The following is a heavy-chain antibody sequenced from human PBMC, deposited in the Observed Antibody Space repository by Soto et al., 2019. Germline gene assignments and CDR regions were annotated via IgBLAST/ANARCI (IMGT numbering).Heavy chain of an antibody. D-gene: IGHD1-1*01. J-gene: IGHJ4*02. CDR2: IYYSGST. Sequence: SETLSLTCTVSGGSISSYYWSWIRQPPGKGLEWIGYIYYSGSTNYNPSLKSRVTISVDTSKNQFSLKLSSVTAADTAVYYCARPPYRSTWAFDFWAQGPLVTVSS. CDR1: GGSISSYY. V-gene: IGHV4-59*01. CDR3: ARPPYRSTWAFDF.